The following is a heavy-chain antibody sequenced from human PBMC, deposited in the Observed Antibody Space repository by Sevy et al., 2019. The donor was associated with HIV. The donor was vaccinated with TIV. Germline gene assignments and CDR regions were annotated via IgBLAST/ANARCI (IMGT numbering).Heavy chain of an antibody. Sequence: GGSLRLSRAASGFTFSKYSMSWVCQPPGKGLEWVSTLSFGCGEINYADSVKGRFTISRDNSKSSVYLQMNNLRPEDTAVYYCAREGCTKPHDYWGQGTLVTVSS. CDR2: LSFGCGEI. J-gene: IGHJ4*02. CDR1: GFTFSKYS. V-gene: IGHV3-23*01. D-gene: IGHD2-8*01. CDR3: AREGCTKPHDY.